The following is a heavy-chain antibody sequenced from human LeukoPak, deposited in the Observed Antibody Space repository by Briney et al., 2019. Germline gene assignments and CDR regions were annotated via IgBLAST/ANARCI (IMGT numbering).Heavy chain of an antibody. CDR1: GYAFTAYY. CDR3: ARDRGCSSTSCSYYYYYYGMDV. J-gene: IGHJ6*02. Sequence: GASVKVSCKASGYAFTAYYIHWVRQAPGQGLEWMGWTNPDSGGTNYAQKFQGRVTMTRDTSISTAYMELSRLRSDGTAVYYCARDRGCSSTSCSYYYYYYGMDVWGQGTTVTVSS. V-gene: IGHV1-2*02. D-gene: IGHD2-2*01. CDR2: TNPDSGGT.